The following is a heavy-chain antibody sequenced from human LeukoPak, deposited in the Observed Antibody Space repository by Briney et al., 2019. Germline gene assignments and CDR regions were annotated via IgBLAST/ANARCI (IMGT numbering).Heavy chain of an antibody. V-gene: IGHV1-3*03. Sequence: ASVKVSCKASVYTFTNYAMHWVRLAPGQRLQWMGWINLVNGNTKYSQYFEGRVTITRDTSASTVYMELSSLRPDDMAVYYCARGRGTIGSNRDFYFYYYMDIWGNGTTVTVSS. J-gene: IGHJ6*03. CDR3: ARGRGTIGSNRDFYFYYYMDI. CDR1: VYTFTNYA. CDR2: INLVNGNT. D-gene: IGHD2-21*01.